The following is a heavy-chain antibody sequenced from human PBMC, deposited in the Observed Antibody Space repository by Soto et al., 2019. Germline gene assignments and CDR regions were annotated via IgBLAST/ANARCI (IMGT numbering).Heavy chain of an antibody. Sequence: LKISCKGSGYSFTSYWISWVRQMPGKGLEWMGRIDPSDSYTNYSPSFQGHVTISADKSISTAYLQWSSLKASDTAMYYCSITMVRGVISPPAYYYYYGMDVWGQGTTVTVSS. CDR3: SITMVRGVISPPAYYYYYGMDV. CDR2: IDPSDSYT. D-gene: IGHD3-10*01. CDR1: GYSFTSYW. V-gene: IGHV5-10-1*01. J-gene: IGHJ6*02.